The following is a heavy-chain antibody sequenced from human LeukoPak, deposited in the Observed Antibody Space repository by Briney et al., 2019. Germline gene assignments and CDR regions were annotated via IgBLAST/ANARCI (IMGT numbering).Heavy chain of an antibody. CDR1: RFTFSNSY. V-gene: IGHV3-11*01. CDR3: ARGHYGLTI. J-gene: IGHJ6*02. CDR2: IGPSGSPI. Sequence: GGSLRLSCAASRFTFSNSYMSWIRQAPGKGLDWVSYIGPSGSPIYYADSVKGRFTVSRDNAKDSLFLQMSSLRAEDTAVYYCARGHYGLTIWGQGTTVIVSS.